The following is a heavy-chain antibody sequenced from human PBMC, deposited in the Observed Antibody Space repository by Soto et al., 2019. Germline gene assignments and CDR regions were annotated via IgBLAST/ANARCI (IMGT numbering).Heavy chain of an antibody. J-gene: IGHJ4*02. CDR2: IIPIFGTA. D-gene: IGHD3-9*01. Sequence: SVKVSCKASGGTFSSYAISWVRQAPGQGLEWMGGIIPIFGTANYAQKFQGRVTITADKSTSTAYMELSSLRSEDTAVYYCARDRGYFDWLLSFDYWGQGTLVTVTS. V-gene: IGHV1-69*06. CDR1: GGTFSSYA. CDR3: ARDRGYFDWLLSFDY.